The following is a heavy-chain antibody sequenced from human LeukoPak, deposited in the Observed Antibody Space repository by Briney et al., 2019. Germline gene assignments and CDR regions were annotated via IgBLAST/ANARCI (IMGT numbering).Heavy chain of an antibody. CDR3: ARGNSGYSYGNY. CDR1: GFTFSSYW. V-gene: IGHV3-7*01. Sequence: PGRSLRLSCAASGFTFSSYWMNWVRQAPGKGLEWVANIKQDGSEKYYVDSVKGRFTISRDNAKNSLYLQMNSLRAEDTAVYYCARGNSGYSYGNYWGQGTLVTVSS. J-gene: IGHJ4*02. CDR2: IKQDGSEK. D-gene: IGHD5-18*01.